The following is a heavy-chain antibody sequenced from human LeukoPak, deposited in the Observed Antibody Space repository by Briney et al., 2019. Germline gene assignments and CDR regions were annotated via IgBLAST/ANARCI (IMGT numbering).Heavy chain of an antibody. CDR1: GFTVSTNY. CDR2: IYGGGST. CDR3: ARGWVLATGAFDI. J-gene: IGHJ3*02. Sequence: PGGSLRLSRAASGFTVSTNYMTRVRQAPGKGLEWVSVIYGGGSTYYADSVKGRFTISRDNSKKMLYLQMNSLRAEDTAVYYCARGWVLATGAFDIWGQGTMVTVSS. V-gene: IGHV3-53*01. D-gene: IGHD2-8*02.